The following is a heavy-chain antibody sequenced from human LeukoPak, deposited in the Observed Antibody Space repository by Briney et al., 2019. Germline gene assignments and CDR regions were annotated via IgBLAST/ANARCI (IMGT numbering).Heavy chain of an antibody. CDR1: GGSISIISSSTYY. CDR3: ARQLPTAAADTRGYFDY. J-gene: IGHJ4*02. Sequence: SETLSLTCTVSGGSISIISSSTYYWGWIRQAPGKXLEWTXSLYYGENSHYNPSLKSRATLSVDTSNNQFSLKLTSVTAADAAVYFCARQLPTAAADTRGYFDYWGQGTVVTVSS. V-gene: IGHV4-39*01. CDR2: LYYGENS. D-gene: IGHD6-25*01.